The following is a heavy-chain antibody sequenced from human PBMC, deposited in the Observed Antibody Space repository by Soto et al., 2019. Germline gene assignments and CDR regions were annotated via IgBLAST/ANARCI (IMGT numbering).Heavy chain of an antibody. Sequence: ASVKVSCKASGYTFTTYAMHWVRQAPGQRLEWMGWINAGNGNTEYSQKFQGRVTLTRDTSASTAYMELSSLRSEDTAVYYCAKEVGAYFYGSGNPNWDNWFDPWGQGTLVTVSS. CDR3: AKEVGAYFYGSGNPNWDNWFDP. V-gene: IGHV1-3*01. CDR1: GYTFTTYA. CDR2: INAGNGNT. J-gene: IGHJ5*02. D-gene: IGHD3-10*01.